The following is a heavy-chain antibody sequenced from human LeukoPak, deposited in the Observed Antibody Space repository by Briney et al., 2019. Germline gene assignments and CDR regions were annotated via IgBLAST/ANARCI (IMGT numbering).Heavy chain of an antibody. Sequence: GGSLRLSCAASGFTFSSYSMNWVRQAPGKGLEWVSYISSSSSTIYYADSVKGRFTISRDNAKNSLYLQMNSLRAEDTAVYYCAARPLGYCSSTSCPGAFDIWGQGTMVTVSS. CDR3: AARPLGYCSSTSCPGAFDI. CDR1: GFTFSSYS. CDR2: ISSSSSTI. D-gene: IGHD2-2*01. V-gene: IGHV3-48*01. J-gene: IGHJ3*02.